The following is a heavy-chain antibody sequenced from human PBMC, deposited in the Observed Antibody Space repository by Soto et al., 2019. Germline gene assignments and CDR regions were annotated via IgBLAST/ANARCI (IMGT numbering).Heavy chain of an antibody. CDR2: ISAYNGNT. V-gene: IGHV1-18*01. CDR1: GYTFTSYG. CDR3: ARDLWISGELLSSGLKYDY. J-gene: IGHJ4*02. Sequence: ASVKVSCKASGYTFTSYGISWVRQAPGQGLEWMGWISAYNGNTNYAQKLQGRVTMTTDTSTSTAYMELRSLRSDDTAVYYCARDLWISGELLSSGLKYDYWGQGTLVTVSS. D-gene: IGHD3-10*01.